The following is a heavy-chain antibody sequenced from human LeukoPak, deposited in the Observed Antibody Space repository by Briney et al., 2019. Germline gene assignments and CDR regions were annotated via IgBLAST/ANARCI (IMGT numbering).Heavy chain of an antibody. CDR2: IYPGDSDT. V-gene: IGHV5-51*01. CDR3: ARRPPGDRGAFDI. CDR1: GYSFTSYW. J-gene: IGHJ3*02. D-gene: IGHD7-27*01. Sequence: GESLKISCKGSGYSFTSYWIGWVRQMPGKGLEWLGIIYPGDSDTTYSPSFQGQVTISADKAISTAYLQWSSLKASDTAMYYCARRPPGDRGAFDIWGQGTMVTVSS.